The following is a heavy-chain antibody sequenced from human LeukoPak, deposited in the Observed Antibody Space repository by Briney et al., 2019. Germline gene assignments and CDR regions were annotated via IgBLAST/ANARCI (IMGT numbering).Heavy chain of an antibody. CDR1: GGSISSYY. CDR2: IYTSGST. J-gene: IGHJ4*02. V-gene: IGHV4-4*09. Sequence: SETLSLTCTVSGGSISSYYWSWIRQPPGKGLEWIGYIYTSGSTNYNPSLKSRVTISVDTSKNQISLKLSSVTAADTAVYYCARHGIVGATRVFDYWGQGTLVTVSS. D-gene: IGHD1-26*01. CDR3: ARHGIVGATRVFDY.